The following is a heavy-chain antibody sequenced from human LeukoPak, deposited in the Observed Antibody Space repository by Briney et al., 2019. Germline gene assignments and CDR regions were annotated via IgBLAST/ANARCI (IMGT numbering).Heavy chain of an antibody. D-gene: IGHD2-15*01. Sequence: ASVKVSCKASGYTFTSYDINWVRQAPGQGLEWMGWMNPNNGHTGNAQRFQGRVTMTKSTSISTAYMELSSLRFEDTAVYYCARTGYYCSGDNCPGPYYYYYGMDVWGQGTTVTVSS. CDR1: GYTFTSYD. V-gene: IGHV1-8*01. CDR3: ARTGYYCSGDNCPGPYYYYYGMDV. CDR2: MNPNNGHT. J-gene: IGHJ6*02.